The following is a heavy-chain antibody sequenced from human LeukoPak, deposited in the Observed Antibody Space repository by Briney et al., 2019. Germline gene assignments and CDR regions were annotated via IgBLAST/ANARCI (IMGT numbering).Heavy chain of an antibody. V-gene: IGHV3-30-3*01. CDR2: ISYDGSNK. CDR1: GFTFSSYA. J-gene: IGHJ4*02. CDR3: ARESTSQLWFENVLAFDY. D-gene: IGHD3-10*01. Sequence: GGSLRLSCAASGFTFSSYAMHWVRQAPGKGLEWVAVISYDGSNKYYADSVKGRFTISRDNSKNTLYLQMNSLRAEDTAVYYCARESTSQLWFENVLAFDYWGQGTLVTVSS.